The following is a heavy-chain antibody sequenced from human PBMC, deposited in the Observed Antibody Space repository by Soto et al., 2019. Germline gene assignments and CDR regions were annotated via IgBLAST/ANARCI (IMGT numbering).Heavy chain of an antibody. Sequence: GGSLRLSCAASEFTFGASALQWVRQASGKGLEWVSAISGSGSSTYYGDSVKGRFTISRDNSKNTLYLQMNSLRAEDTAVYYCARGDYYDSSGPFSDAFDIWGRGTMVTVSS. V-gene: IGHV3-23*02. D-gene: IGHD3-22*01. CDR3: ARGDYYDSSGPFSDAFDI. CDR1: EFTFGASA. J-gene: IGHJ3*02. CDR2: ISGSGSST.